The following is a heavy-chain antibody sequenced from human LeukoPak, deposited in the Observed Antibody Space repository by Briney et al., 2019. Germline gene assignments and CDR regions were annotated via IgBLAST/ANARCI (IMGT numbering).Heavy chain of an antibody. CDR1: GYTFTSYA. D-gene: IGHD6-19*01. CDR2: INAGTGNR. J-gene: IGHJ4*02. Sequence: ASMKVSCKASGYTFTSYAIHWVRQAPGQRLEWMGWINAGTGNRKYSQKFQDRVTITRETSATTAYMELSSLTSEDTAVYYCARVSDDSGWNFDYWGQGTLVTVSS. CDR3: ARVSDDSGWNFDY. V-gene: IGHV1-3*01.